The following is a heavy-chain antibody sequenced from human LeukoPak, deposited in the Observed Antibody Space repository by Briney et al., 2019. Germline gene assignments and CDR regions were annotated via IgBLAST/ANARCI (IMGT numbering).Heavy chain of an antibody. V-gene: IGHV4-39*07. CDR1: GGFISSSSYY. Sequence: SETLSLTCTVSGGFISSSSYYWGWIRQPPGTGLEWIGSIYYSASTYYHPSLKGRVTISVDTSKNQFSLKLSSVTAADTAVYYCARTPGIAAAGAFDAFDIWGQGTMVTVSS. D-gene: IGHD6-13*01. J-gene: IGHJ3*02. CDR3: ARTPGIAAAGAFDAFDI. CDR2: IYYSAST.